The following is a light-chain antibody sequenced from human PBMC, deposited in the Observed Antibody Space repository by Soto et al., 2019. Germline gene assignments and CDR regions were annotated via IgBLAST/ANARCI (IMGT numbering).Light chain of an antibody. V-gene: IGKV2-30*01. CDR1: QSRLNSDVSTY. J-gene: IGKJ1*01. CDR2: QIS. CDR3: MQATHWPRT. Sequence: DIGITRSPLSRPFTLVQWSSISCMSGQSRLNSDVSTYLNWFQQRPGQSPRRLIYQISTRDSGVPDRFSGSGSGTDFTLKISRVEAEDVGVYYCMQATHWPRTFGQGTKVDIK.